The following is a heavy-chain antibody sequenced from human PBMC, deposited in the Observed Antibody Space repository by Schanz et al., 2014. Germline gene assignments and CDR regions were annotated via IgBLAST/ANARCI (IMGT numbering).Heavy chain of an antibody. J-gene: IGHJ3*02. D-gene: IGHD3-10*01. V-gene: IGHV1-18*01. CDR3: ARVHIATYHYNSPGAFDI. Sequence: QVQLVQSGAEVRKPGASVNVSCKASGYIFGSHGMTWVRQAPGQGPELMGWINAHTGNTQYAQKFQGRVNMTRDTVTTTVHLELTRLRTDDTAIYYCARVHIATYHYNSPGAFDIWGQGTRVTVSS. CDR1: GYIFGSHG. CDR2: INAHTGNT.